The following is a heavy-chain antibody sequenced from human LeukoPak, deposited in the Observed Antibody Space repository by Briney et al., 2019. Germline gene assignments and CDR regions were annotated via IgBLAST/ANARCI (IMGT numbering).Heavy chain of an antibody. J-gene: IGHJ6*04. CDR3: AKDRGYCSGGNCYNQYGMDV. D-gene: IGHD2-15*01. V-gene: IGHV3-30-3*02. Sequence: GGSLRLSCAASGFTFSNYAMNWVRQAPGKGLEWVAIISYHGRSVDYADSVKGRFTMSRDNSKNTLSLQMNSLRAEDTAVYYCAKDRGYCSGGNCYNQYGMDVWGKGTTVTVSS. CDR1: GFTFSNYA. CDR2: ISYHGRSV.